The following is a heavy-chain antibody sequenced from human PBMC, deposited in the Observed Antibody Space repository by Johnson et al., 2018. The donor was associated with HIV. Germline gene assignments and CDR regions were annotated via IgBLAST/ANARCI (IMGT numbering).Heavy chain of an antibody. Sequence: VQLVESGGGLVQPGGSLRLSCAASGFTFSSYDMHWVRQATGKGLELVSAIGTAGDTYYPGSVKGRFTISRDNAKNSLYLQMNSLRAGDTAVYDCARRMFRSGWDNDGLGALDIWGQGTMVTVSS. V-gene: IGHV3-13*01. CDR2: IGTAGDT. J-gene: IGHJ3*02. D-gene: IGHD6-19*01. CDR1: GFTFSSYD. CDR3: ARRMFRSGWDNDGLGALDI.